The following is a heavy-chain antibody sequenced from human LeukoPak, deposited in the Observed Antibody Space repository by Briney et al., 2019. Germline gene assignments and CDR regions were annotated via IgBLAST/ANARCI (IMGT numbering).Heavy chain of an antibody. J-gene: IGHJ6*02. CDR2: IIPIFGTA. Sequence: SVKVSCKASGGTFSSYAISWVRQAPGQGLEWMAGIIPIFGTANYAQKFQGRVTITADESTSTAYMELSSLRSEDTAVYYCARYCSSTSCYGPEGAYGMDVWGQGTTVTVSS. V-gene: IGHV1-69*01. CDR1: GGTFSSYA. D-gene: IGHD2-2*01. CDR3: ARYCSSTSCYGPEGAYGMDV.